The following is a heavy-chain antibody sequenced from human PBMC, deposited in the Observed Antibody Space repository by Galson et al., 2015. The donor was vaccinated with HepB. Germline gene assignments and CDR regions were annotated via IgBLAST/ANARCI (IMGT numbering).Heavy chain of an antibody. V-gene: IGHV3-30*02. CDR3: AKDGDVGYYGSGTNRFYYFDY. J-gene: IGHJ4*02. Sequence: SLRLSCAASGFTFSSYGMHWVRQAPGKGLEWVAFIRYDGSNKYYADSVKGRFTISRDNSKNTLYLQMNSLRAEDTAVYYCAKDGDVGYYGSGTNRFYYFDYWGQGTLVTVSS. CDR1: GFTFSSYG. CDR2: IRYDGSNK. D-gene: IGHD3-10*01.